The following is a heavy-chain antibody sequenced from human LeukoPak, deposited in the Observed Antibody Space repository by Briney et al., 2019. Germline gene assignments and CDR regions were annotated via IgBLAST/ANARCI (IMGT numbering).Heavy chain of an antibody. Sequence: GGSLRLSCAASGFTSSNSAMYWVRQAPGKGLEFVSVISTNGDRIYYADSVKGRFTISRGNSKNTLYLQMGSLRADDMAVYYCARGVAISSSGWYDTFDYWGQGALVTVSS. D-gene: IGHD6-19*01. CDR3: ARGVAISSSGWYDTFDY. V-gene: IGHV3-64*02. CDR2: ISTNGDRI. J-gene: IGHJ4*02. CDR1: GFTSSNSA.